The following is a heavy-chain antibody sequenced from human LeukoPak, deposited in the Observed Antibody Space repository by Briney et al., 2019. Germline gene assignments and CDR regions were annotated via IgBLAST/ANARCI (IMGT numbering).Heavy chain of an antibody. J-gene: IGHJ6*02. Sequence: PGGSLRLSCAASGFTFSSYAMSWVRQAPGKGLEWVSAISGSGGSTYYADSVKGRFIISRDNSKNTLYLQMNSLRAEDTAVYYCAKVLVPTYLGYYYGMDVWGQGTTVTVSS. CDR1: GFTFSSYA. CDR3: AKVLVPTYLGYYYGMDV. D-gene: IGHD3-16*01. CDR2: ISGSGGST. V-gene: IGHV3-23*01.